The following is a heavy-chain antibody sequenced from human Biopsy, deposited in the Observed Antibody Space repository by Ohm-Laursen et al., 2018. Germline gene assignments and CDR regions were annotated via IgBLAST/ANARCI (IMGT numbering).Heavy chain of an antibody. D-gene: IGHD3-10*01. J-gene: IGHJ5*02. CDR3: ARAPYVSGSFGWFDP. CDR1: GDSISSGVYY. Sequence: SQTLSLTCSVSGDSISSGVYYWNWFRQHPEKGLEWIGYISSGGYRKYTPSLQSLITISMDKSRNQFSLRLNSVTSADTAVYYCARAPYVSGSFGWFDPWGQGIVVTVSS. CDR2: ISSGGYR. V-gene: IGHV4-31*01.